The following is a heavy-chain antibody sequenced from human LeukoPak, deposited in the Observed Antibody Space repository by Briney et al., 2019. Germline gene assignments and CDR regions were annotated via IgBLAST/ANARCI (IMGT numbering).Heavy chain of an antibody. D-gene: IGHD6-13*01. J-gene: IGHJ4*02. CDR1: GFTFSSYA. V-gene: IGHV3-30-3*01. CDR2: ISYDGSNK. CDR3: AKEWRFSSSWYQYYFDY. Sequence: GGSLRLSCAASGFTFSSYAMHWVRQAPGKGLEWVAVISYDGSNKCYADSVKGRFTISRDNSKNTLYLQMNSLRVDDTAVYFCAKEWRFSSSWYQYYFDYWGQGTLVTVSS.